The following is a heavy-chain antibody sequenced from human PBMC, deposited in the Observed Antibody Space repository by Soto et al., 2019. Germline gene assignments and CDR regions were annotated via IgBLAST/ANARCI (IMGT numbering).Heavy chain of an antibody. V-gene: IGHV4-34*01. J-gene: IGHJ4*02. CDR1: GGSLSGYY. D-gene: IGHD5-12*01. CDR3: ARGWVRIFDY. CDR2: INHSGST. Sequence: QVQLQQWGAGLLKPSETLSLTCAVYGGSLSGYYWSWIRQPPGNGLEWIGEINHSGSTNYNPSLKSRVTISVDTSKHQFYLKLSSVTAADTAVYYCARGWVRIFDYWGQGTLVTVSS.